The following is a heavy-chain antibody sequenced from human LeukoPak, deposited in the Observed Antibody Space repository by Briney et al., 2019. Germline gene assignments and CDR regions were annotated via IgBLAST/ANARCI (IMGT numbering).Heavy chain of an antibody. D-gene: IGHD3/OR15-3a*01. J-gene: IGHJ4*02. CDR2: IYPGDSDT. Sequence: GESLKISCQGSGYYLTSYWIGWVRQMPGHGLEFMGMIYPGDSDTRYSPSFQGQVTISADKSIRTAYLQWSSLKASDTAMFYCARVNTSIGHAFDYWGQGTLVTVSS. CDR1: GYYLTSYW. V-gene: IGHV5-51*01. CDR3: ARVNTSIGHAFDY.